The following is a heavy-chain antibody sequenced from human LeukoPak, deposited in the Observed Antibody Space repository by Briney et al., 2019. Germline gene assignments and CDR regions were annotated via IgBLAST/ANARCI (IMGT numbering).Heavy chain of an antibody. CDR3: AREFGEGDK. V-gene: IGHV1-2*02. CDR1: GYTFSDYY. D-gene: IGHD3-10*01. J-gene: IGHJ4*02. Sequence: ASVKVSCKGSGYTFSDYYLHWVRQAPGQGLEWMGWINPNSGGTNYAQKFRGRVTMTRDTFITTVYLELSSLRADDTAVYYCAREFGEGDKWGQGTLVTVSS. CDR2: INPNSGGT.